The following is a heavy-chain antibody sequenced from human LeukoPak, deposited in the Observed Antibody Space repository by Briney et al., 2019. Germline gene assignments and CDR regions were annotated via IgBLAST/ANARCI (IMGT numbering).Heavy chain of an antibody. CDR3: ARAVSGRFDY. CDR2: INHRRST. D-gene: IGHD6-19*01. CDR1: GGSFSGYY. J-gene: IGHJ4*02. Sequence: ASETLSLTCAVYGGSFSGYYWSWIRQPPGKGLEWIGEINHRRSTNYNVSLKSRVTISVDTSKKQVSLKLRSVTAADTAIYYCARAVSGRFDYWGQGTLVTVSS. V-gene: IGHV4-34*01.